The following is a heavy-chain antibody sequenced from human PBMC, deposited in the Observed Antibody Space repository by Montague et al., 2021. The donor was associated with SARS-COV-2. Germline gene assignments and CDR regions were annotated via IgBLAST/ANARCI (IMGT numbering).Heavy chain of an antibody. CDR2: IYCSGST. Sequence: SETLSLTCTVSGGSTSSSSYYWGWIRQPPGKGLEWIVSIYCSGSTYYNLSLRSRVTISVDTSKNQFSLKLSSVTAADTAVYYCTRDKADDIVVVPAVPLAYGMDVWGQGTTVTVSS. J-gene: IGHJ6*02. D-gene: IGHD2-2*01. CDR1: GGSTSSSSYY. CDR3: TRDKADDIVVVPAVPLAYGMDV. V-gene: IGHV4-39*07.